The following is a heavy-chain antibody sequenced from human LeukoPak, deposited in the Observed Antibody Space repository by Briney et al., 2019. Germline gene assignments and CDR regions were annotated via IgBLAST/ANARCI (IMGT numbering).Heavy chain of an antibody. J-gene: IGHJ4*02. CDR2: VNNDGSST. D-gene: IGHD2-15*01. Sequence: GGSLRLSCAASGFSFSSYWMHWVRQAPGKGLVWVSRVNNDGSSTTYADSVKGRFTISRDNAKNTLYLQMNSLRAEDTAVYYCTRGIPVAATRGYFDYWGQGTLVTVSP. CDR3: TRGIPVAATRGYFDY. V-gene: IGHV3-74*01. CDR1: GFSFSSYW.